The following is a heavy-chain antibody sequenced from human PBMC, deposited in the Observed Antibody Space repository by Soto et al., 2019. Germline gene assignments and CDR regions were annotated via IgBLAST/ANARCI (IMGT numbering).Heavy chain of an antibody. V-gene: IGHV4-4*07. J-gene: IGHJ6*02. CDR2: IFTSGNT. Sequence: LSLTCTVSGGSMNDYYWSWIRQPAGKGLEWIGRIFTSGNTNYNPSLRSRLTMSVDTSTNQVSLRLTSVTAADTAVYYCASGRLVSRYYGLDVWGQGTTVTVSS. CDR3: ASGRLVSRYYGLDV. D-gene: IGHD6-6*01. CDR1: GGSMNDYY.